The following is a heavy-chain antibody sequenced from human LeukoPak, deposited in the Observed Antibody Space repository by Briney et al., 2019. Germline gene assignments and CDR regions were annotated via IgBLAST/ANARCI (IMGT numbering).Heavy chain of an antibody. Sequence: PSETLSLTCTVSGGSISGYYWSWIRQPPGKGLEWIGYIYYSGSTNYNPSLKSRVTISVDTSKNQFSLKLSSVTAADTAVYYCARGRYSSSWWYWGQGTLVTVSS. V-gene: IGHV4-59*01. CDR2: IYYSGST. CDR1: GGSISGYY. D-gene: IGHD6-13*01. CDR3: ARGRYSSSWWY. J-gene: IGHJ4*02.